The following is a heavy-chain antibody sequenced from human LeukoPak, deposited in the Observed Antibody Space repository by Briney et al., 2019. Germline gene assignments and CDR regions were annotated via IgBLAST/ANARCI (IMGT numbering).Heavy chain of an antibody. V-gene: IGHV4-34*01. D-gene: IGHD6-19*01. CDR2: INHSGST. CDR3: ARQDIAVAENWFDP. Sequence: SETLSLTCAVYGGSFSGYYWSWIRQPPGKGLEWIGEINHSGSTNYNPSLKSRVTISVDTSKNQFSLKLSSVTAADTAVYYCARQDIAVAENWFDPWGQGTLVTVSS. J-gene: IGHJ5*02. CDR1: GGSFSGYY.